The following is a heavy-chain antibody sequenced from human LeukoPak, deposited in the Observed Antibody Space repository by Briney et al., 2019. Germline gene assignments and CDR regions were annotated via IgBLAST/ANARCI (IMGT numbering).Heavy chain of an antibody. CDR1: GGSFSGYY. V-gene: IGHV4-34*01. J-gene: IGHJ3*02. Sequence: SSETLSLTCAVYGGSFSGYYWSWIRQPPGKGLEWIGEINHSGSTNYNPSLKSRVTISVDTSNNQFSLKLSSVAAADTAVYYCARGGGFGIWENGAPIWGQGTMVTVSS. D-gene: IGHD2-15*01. CDR2: INHSGST. CDR3: ARGGGFGIWENGAPI.